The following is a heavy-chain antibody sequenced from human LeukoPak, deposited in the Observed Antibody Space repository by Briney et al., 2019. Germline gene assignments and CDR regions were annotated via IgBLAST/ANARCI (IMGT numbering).Heavy chain of an antibody. CDR3: ARDGRIRFPVTNWFDP. CDR2: IYHSGST. CDR1: GYSIGTGYY. V-gene: IGHV4-38-2*02. D-gene: IGHD3-3*01. Sequence: SETLSLTCTVSGYSIGTGYYWGWIRQPPGKGLEWIASIYHSGSTYYNLSLKSRVTISVDTSKNQFSLRLSSVTAADTAVYYCARDGRIRFPVTNWFDPWGQGTLVTVSS. J-gene: IGHJ5*02.